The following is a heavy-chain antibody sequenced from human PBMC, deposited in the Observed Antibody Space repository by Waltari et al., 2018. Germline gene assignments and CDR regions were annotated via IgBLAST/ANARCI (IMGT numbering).Heavy chain of an antibody. Sequence: QVQLVQSGAEVKKPGASVKVSCKASGYTFTGYYMHWVRQAPGQGLEWMGWINPNSGATNYAQKFQGRVTMTRDTSISTAYMELSRLRSDDSAVYYCAKDKLERGYSYGNDAFDIWGQGTMVTVSS. CDR2: INPNSGAT. V-gene: IGHV1-2*02. D-gene: IGHD5-18*01. CDR1: GYTFTGYY. J-gene: IGHJ3*02. CDR3: AKDKLERGYSYGNDAFDI.